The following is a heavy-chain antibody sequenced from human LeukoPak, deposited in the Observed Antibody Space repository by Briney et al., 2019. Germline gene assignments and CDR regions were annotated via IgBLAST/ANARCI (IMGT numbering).Heavy chain of an antibody. CDR2: IKSKADRGTT. J-gene: IGHJ4*02. V-gene: IGHV3-15*01. CDR3: AKEYVNYGDYVPYFDY. D-gene: IGHD4-17*01. Sequence: GGSLRLSCAASGFTFSNAWMSWVRQAPGRGLEWVGRIKSKADRGTTDYAAPVKGRFIISRDDSKNTLYLQMNSLKTEDTAVYYCAKEYVNYGDYVPYFDYWGQGTLVTVSS. CDR1: GFTFSNAW.